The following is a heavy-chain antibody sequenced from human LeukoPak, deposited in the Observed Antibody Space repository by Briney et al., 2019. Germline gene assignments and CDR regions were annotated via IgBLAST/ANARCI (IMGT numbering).Heavy chain of an antibody. J-gene: IGHJ4*02. Sequence: PGGSLRLSCAASGFTFSDHYMDWVRQAPGKGLEWVGRSRNRANSYTTEYAASVKGRFTISRDDSKNSVSLQMNSLKTEDTAVYYCARGSYSSGWHPGDYWGQGTLVTVSS. V-gene: IGHV3-72*01. CDR2: SRNRANSYTT. D-gene: IGHD6-19*01. CDR3: ARGSYSSGWHPGDY. CDR1: GFTFSDHY.